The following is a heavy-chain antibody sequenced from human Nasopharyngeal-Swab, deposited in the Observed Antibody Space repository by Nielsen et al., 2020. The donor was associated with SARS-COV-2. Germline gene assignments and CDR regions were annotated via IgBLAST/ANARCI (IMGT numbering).Heavy chain of an antibody. J-gene: IGHJ6*02. CDR1: GGSIRSYY. D-gene: IGHD3-3*01. Sequence: SETLSLTCTGSGGSIRSYYWCWLLQPAGKGLEWVGRIYTSGSINYNPSLKSRVTMSVDTSKNLLSLKLSSGTAADTAVYYCARGSRFTIFGVVPDYYYGMDVWGQGTTVTVSS. CDR2: IYTSGSI. V-gene: IGHV4-4*07. CDR3: ARGSRFTIFGVVPDYYYGMDV.